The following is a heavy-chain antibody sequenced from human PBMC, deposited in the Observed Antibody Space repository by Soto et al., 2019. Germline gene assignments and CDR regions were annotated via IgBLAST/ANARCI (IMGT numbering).Heavy chain of an antibody. D-gene: IGHD2-15*01. Sequence: ASVKVSCKASGYTFTSYAMHWVRQAPGQRLEWMGWINAGNGNTKYSQKFQGRVTITRDTSASPAYMELSSLRSEGTAVYYCARVRWPSGGSRTSYYYYYRDVWGKGTTVTV. CDR1: GYTFTSYA. CDR2: INAGNGNT. J-gene: IGHJ6*03. V-gene: IGHV1-3*01. CDR3: ARVRWPSGGSRTSYYYYYRDV.